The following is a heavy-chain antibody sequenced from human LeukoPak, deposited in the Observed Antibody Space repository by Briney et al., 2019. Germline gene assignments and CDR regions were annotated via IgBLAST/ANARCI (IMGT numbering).Heavy chain of an antibody. D-gene: IGHD6-13*01. CDR3: ARGGIAAAGKDY. J-gene: IGHJ6*04. CDR2: MNPNSGNT. Sequence: ASVKVSCKASGYTFTSYDINWVRQATGQGREWMGWMNPNSGNTGYAQKFQGRVTMTRNTSISTAYMELSSLRSEDTAVYYCARGGIAAAGKDYWGKGTTVTVSS. V-gene: IGHV1-8*01. CDR1: GYTFTSYD.